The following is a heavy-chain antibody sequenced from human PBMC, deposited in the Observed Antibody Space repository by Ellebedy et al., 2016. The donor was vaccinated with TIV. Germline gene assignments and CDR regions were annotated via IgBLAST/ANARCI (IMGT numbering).Heavy chain of an antibody. D-gene: IGHD2-2*01. V-gene: IGHV1-2*04. Sequence: AASVKVSCKASGYTFTGYYMHWVRQAPGQGLEWMGWNNPNSGGTNYAQKFQGWVTMTRDTSISTAYMELSRLRSDDTAVYYCARVKSPRYCSSTSCRRPYYYYGMDVWGQGTTVTVSS. CDR3: ARVKSPRYCSSTSCRRPYYYYGMDV. CDR2: NNPNSGGT. J-gene: IGHJ6*02. CDR1: GYTFTGYY.